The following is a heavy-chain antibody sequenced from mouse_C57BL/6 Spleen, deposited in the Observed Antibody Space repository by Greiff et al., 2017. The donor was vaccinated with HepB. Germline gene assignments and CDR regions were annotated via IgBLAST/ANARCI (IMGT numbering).Heavy chain of an antibody. V-gene: IGHV1-82*01. Sequence: VQLQQSGPELVKPGASVKISCKASGYAFSSSWMNWVKQRPGKGLEWIGRIYPGDGDTNYNGKFKGKATLTADKSSSTAYMQLSSLTSEDSAVYCCATYSWFAYWGQGTLVTVSA. D-gene: IGHD2-10*01. CDR1: GYAFSSSW. CDR2: IYPGDGDT. CDR3: ATYSWFAY. J-gene: IGHJ3*01.